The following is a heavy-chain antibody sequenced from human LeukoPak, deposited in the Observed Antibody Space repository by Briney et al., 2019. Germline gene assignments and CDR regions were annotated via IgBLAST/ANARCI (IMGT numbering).Heavy chain of an antibody. CDR1: GGSISSYY. CDR2: IYYSGST. Sequence: SETLSLTCTVSGGSISSYYWSWIRQPPGKGLEWIGYIYYSGSTNYNPSLKSRVTISVDTSKNQFSLKLSSVTAADTAVYYCARVMAAASYYFDYWGQGTPVTVSS. J-gene: IGHJ4*02. V-gene: IGHV4-59*01. CDR3: ARVMAAASYYFDY. D-gene: IGHD2-15*01.